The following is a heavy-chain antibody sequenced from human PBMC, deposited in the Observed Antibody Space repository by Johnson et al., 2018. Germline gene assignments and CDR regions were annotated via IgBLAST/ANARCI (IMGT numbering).Heavy chain of an antibody. J-gene: IGHJ3*02. CDR3: AKDYTSNWDHDAFDI. V-gene: IGHV3-23*04. CDR2: ISGRGDSA. D-gene: IGHD6-13*01. Sequence: VQLVESGGGLVQPGGALRLSCAVSGFTFSNYAMSWVRQAPGEGLECVSTISGRGDSAYYADSVKGRFTISRENSKNTLYLQMNRLRAEDTAVYYCAKDYTSNWDHDAFDIWGQGTMVTVSS. CDR1: GFTFSNYA.